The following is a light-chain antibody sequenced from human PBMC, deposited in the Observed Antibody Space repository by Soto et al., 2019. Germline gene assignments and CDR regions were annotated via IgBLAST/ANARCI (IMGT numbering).Light chain of an antibody. V-gene: IGLV2-11*01. CDR1: SSDVGGYDY. J-gene: IGLJ1*01. Sequence: QSVLTQPASVFGSPGQSITFSCTGTSSDVGGYDYVSWYQQHPGKAPKLLIYDVTKRPSGVPDRFSGSKSGNTASLTISGLQAEDEADFFCCSYGGSFPYVFGTGTKVTVL. CDR3: CSYGGSFPYV. CDR2: DVT.